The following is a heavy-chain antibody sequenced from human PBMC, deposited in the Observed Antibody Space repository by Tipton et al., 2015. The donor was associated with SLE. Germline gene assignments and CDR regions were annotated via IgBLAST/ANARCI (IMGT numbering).Heavy chain of an antibody. V-gene: IGHV3-33*08. J-gene: IGHJ5*02. CDR1: GFTFSSHG. CDR3: ARWADEKRFDP. Sequence: PLRLSCAASGFTFSSHGMHWVRQAPGKGLEWVAVIWYDGSYKYYADSVKGRFIISRDNSKNTVYLQMNSLRVEDTAVYYCARWADEKRFDPWGQGTLVTVSS. CDR2: IWYDGSYK.